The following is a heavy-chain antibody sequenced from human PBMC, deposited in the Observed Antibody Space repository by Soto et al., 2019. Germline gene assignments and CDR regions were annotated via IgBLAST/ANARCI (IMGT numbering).Heavy chain of an antibody. Sequence: PGGSLRLSCAASGFTFSSYWMSWVRQAPGKGLEWVANIKQDGSEKYYVDSVKGRFTISRDNAKNSLYLQMNSLRAEDTAVYYCARGGDIVVVPAASNWFDPWGQGTLVTVSS. CDR2: IKQDGSEK. V-gene: IGHV3-7*01. CDR1: GFTFSSYW. D-gene: IGHD2-2*01. CDR3: ARGGDIVVVPAASNWFDP. J-gene: IGHJ5*02.